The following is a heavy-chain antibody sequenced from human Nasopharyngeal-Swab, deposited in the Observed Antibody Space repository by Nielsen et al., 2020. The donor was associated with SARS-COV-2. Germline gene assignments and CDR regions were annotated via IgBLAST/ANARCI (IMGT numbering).Heavy chain of an antibody. J-gene: IGHJ3*02. V-gene: IGHV3-53*04. CDR2: IYSGGST. CDR1: GFTVSSNY. D-gene: IGHD5-18*01. Sequence: GESLKISCAAPGFTVSSNYMSWVRQAPGKGLEWVSVIYSGGSTYYADSVKGRFTISRHNSKNTLYLQMNSLRAEDTAVYYCASIIQLWFAFDIWGQGTMVTVSS. CDR3: ASIIQLWFAFDI.